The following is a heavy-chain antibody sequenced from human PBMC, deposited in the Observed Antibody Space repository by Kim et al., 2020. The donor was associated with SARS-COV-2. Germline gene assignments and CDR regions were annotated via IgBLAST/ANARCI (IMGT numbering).Heavy chain of an antibody. J-gene: IGHJ4*02. Sequence: DPVKGRFTISRDNSKNTLYLQMNSLRAEDTAVYYCAKDAIQSPEHELFDYWGQGTLVTVSS. D-gene: IGHD1-7*01. CDR3: AKDAIQSPEHELFDY. V-gene: IGHV3-23*01.